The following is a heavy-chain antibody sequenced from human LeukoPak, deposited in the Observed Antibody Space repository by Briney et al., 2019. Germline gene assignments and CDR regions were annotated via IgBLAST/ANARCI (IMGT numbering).Heavy chain of an antibody. CDR2: INANSGGT. D-gene: IGHD4-4*01. J-gene: IGHJ4*02. Sequence: ASVKVSCKASGFTFTHYYIHWVRQAPGQGLEWMGWINANSGGTNYAQDFQGRITMTRDTSISTAYMELSRLTSDDTAVYYCARDSSTVTTPYFDYWGQGTPVTVSS. V-gene: IGHV1-2*02. CDR3: ARDSSTVTTPYFDY. CDR1: GFTFTHYY.